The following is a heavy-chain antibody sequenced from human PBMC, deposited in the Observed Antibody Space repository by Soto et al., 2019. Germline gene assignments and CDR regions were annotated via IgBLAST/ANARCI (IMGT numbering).Heavy chain of an antibody. CDR2: INHSGST. V-gene: IGHV4-34*01. J-gene: IGHJ4*02. Sequence: SETLSLTCAVYGGSFSGYYWSWIRQPPGKGLEWIGEINHSGSTNYNPSLKSRVTISVDTSKNQFSLKLSSVTAADTAVYYCARGPEDDSSGYYGFDYWGQGTLVTVSS. CDR1: GGSFSGYY. D-gene: IGHD3-22*01. CDR3: ARGPEDDSSGYYGFDY.